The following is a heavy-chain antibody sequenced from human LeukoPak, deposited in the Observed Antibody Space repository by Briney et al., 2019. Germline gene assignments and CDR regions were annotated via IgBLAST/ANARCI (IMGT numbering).Heavy chain of an antibody. Sequence: GGSLRLSCAASGFTFSSYWMHWVRQAPGKGLVWVSRINSDGSSTSYADSVKGRFTISRDNAKNSLYLQMNSLRAEDTAVYYCARMGGYYYDSSGFNWFDPWGQGTLVTVSS. CDR1: GFTFSSYW. CDR3: ARMGGYYYDSSGFNWFDP. CDR2: INSDGSST. J-gene: IGHJ5*02. D-gene: IGHD3-22*01. V-gene: IGHV3-74*01.